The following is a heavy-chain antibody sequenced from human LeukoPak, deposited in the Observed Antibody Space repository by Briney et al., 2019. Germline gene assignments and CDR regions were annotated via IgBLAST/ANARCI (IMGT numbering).Heavy chain of an antibody. V-gene: IGHV1-18*01. D-gene: IGHD3-10*01. CDR2: ISGYNGYT. J-gene: IGHJ4*02. CDR3: ARGQTNRLLWVGELVSNISPFDY. Sequence: ASVKVSCKASGYTFARYGISWVRQAPGQGLEWMGWISGYNGYTKYAQKFQGRVTMITDTSTSTAYMELRSLRSDDTAVYYCARGQTNRLLWVGELVSNISPFDYWGQGTLVTVSS. CDR1: GYTFARYG.